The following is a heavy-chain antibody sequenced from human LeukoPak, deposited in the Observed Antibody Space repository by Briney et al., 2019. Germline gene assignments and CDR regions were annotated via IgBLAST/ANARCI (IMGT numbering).Heavy chain of an antibody. CDR1: GYTFTSYG. V-gene: IGHV1-18*01. Sequence: ASVKVSCKASGYTFTSYGISWVRQAPGQELEWMGWISAYNGNTNYAQKLQGRVTMTTDTSTSTAYMELRSLRSDDTAVYYCARERAGSNDYYYYYGMDVWGQGTTVTVSS. CDR2: ISAYNGNT. J-gene: IGHJ6*02. CDR3: ARERAGSNDYYYYYGMDV. D-gene: IGHD6-19*01.